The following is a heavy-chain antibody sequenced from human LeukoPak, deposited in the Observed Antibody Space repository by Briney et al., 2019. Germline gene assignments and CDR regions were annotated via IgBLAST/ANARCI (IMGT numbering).Heavy chain of an antibody. V-gene: IGHV4-59*01. J-gene: IGHJ5*02. CDR2: IYYSGST. Sequence: SETLSLTCTVSGGSISSYYWSWIRQPPGKGLEWIGYIYYSGSTNYNPSLKSRVTISADTSKNQFSLKLSSVTAADTAVYYCARLDGYTIGYWFDPWGQGTLVTVSS. D-gene: IGHD5-24*01. CDR3: ARLDGYTIGYWFDP. CDR1: GGSISSYY.